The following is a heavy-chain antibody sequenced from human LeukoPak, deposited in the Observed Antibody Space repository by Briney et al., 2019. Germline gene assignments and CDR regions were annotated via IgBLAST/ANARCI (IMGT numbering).Heavy chain of an antibody. CDR3: ARDPQYYDILTGYYREHDAFDI. CDR1: DGSISSYY. J-gene: IGHJ3*02. Sequence: SETLSLTCTVSDGSISSYYWSWIRQPPGKGLEWIGYIYCSGSTNYNPSLKSRVTISVDTSKNQCSLKLSSVTAADTAVYYCARDPQYYDILTGYYREHDAFDIWGQGTMVTVSS. CDR2: IYCSGST. V-gene: IGHV4-59*01. D-gene: IGHD3-9*01.